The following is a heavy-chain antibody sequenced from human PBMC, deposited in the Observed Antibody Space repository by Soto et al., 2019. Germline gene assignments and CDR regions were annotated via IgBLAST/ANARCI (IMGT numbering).Heavy chain of an antibody. D-gene: IGHD2-15*01. CDR1: GGSISSSNW. J-gene: IGHJ5*02. CDR3: VVVVVAATRGNWFDP. Sequence: QVQLQESGPGLVKPSGTLSLTCAVSGGSISSSNWWSWVRQPPGKGLEWIGEIYHSGSTNYNPSHKSRVTISVDKSKNQFSLKLSSVTAADTAVYYCVVVVVAATRGNWFDPWGQGTLVTVSS. CDR2: IYHSGST. V-gene: IGHV4-4*02.